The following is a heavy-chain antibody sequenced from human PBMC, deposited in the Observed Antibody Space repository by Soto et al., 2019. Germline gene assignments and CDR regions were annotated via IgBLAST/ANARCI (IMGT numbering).Heavy chain of an antibody. J-gene: IGHJ4*02. CDR2: IYYSGST. D-gene: IGHD4-17*01. CDR3: ARAHLYGDYVSY. Sequence: QVQLQESGPGLVKPSQTLSLTCTVSGGSISSGDYYWSWIRQPPGKGLEWIGYIYYSGSTYYNPSLKSPATLSVDTSKNQFSLKLSSVTAADTAVYYCARAHLYGDYVSYWGQGTLVTVSS. V-gene: IGHV4-30-4*01. CDR1: GGSISSGDYY.